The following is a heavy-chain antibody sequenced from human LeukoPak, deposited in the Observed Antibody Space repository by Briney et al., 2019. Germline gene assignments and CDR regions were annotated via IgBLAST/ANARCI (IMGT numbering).Heavy chain of an antibody. CDR3: AKDGGNYYDSSGYYYDY. V-gene: IGHV3-43D*03. J-gene: IGHJ4*02. CDR2: ISWDGGST. Sequence: QAGGSLRLSCAASGFTFDDYAMHWVRQAPGKGLEWVSLISWDGGSTYYADSVKGRFTISRDNSKNSLYLQMNGLRAEDTALYYCAKDGGNYYDSSGYYYDYWGQGTLVTVSS. D-gene: IGHD3-22*01. CDR1: GFTFDDYA.